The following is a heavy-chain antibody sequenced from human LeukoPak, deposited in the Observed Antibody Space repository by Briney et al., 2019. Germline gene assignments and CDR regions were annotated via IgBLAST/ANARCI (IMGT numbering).Heavy chain of an antibody. CDR3: ASSTSYYYGSGSFYGMDV. D-gene: IGHD3-10*01. J-gene: IGHJ6*04. V-gene: IGHV3-21*01. CDR1: GFTFSSYS. CDR2: ISSSSSYI. Sequence: GGSLRLSCAASGFTFSSYSMNWVRQAPGKGLECVSSISSSSSYIYYADSVKGRFTISRDNAKNSLYLQMESLRAEDTAVYYCASSTSYYYGSGSFYGMDVWGKGTTVTVSS.